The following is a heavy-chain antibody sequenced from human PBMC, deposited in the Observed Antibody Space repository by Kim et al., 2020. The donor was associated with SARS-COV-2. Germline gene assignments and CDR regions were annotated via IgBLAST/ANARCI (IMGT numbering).Heavy chain of an antibody. Sequence: GGSLRLSCAASGFTFSSYAMHWVRQAPGKGLEWVAVISYDGSNKYYADSVKGRFTISRDNSKNTLYLQMNSLRAEDTAVYYCARDPRAEVSTLEYFQHWGQGTLVTVSS. D-gene: IGHD3-16*02. CDR3: ARDPRAEVSTLEYFQH. J-gene: IGHJ1*01. CDR1: GFTFSSYA. V-gene: IGHV3-30-3*01. CDR2: ISYDGSNK.